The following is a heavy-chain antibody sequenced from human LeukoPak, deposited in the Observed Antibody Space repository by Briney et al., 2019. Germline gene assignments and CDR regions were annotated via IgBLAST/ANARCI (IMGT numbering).Heavy chain of an antibody. D-gene: IGHD2-15*01. Sequence: GGSLRLSCAASGFTFSSYWMHWVRQAPGKGLVWVSRINSDGSSTSYADSVKGRFTISRDNAKNTLYLQMSSLRAEDTAVYYCARQYCSGGSCRYPNWFDPWGQGTLVTVSS. CDR2: INSDGSST. CDR1: GFTFSSYW. J-gene: IGHJ5*02. V-gene: IGHV3-74*01. CDR3: ARQYCSGGSCRYPNWFDP.